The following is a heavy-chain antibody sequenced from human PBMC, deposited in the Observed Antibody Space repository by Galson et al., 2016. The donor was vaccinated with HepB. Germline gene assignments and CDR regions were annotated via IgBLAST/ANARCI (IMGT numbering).Heavy chain of an antibody. CDR1: GFTFGHYG. Sequence: SLRLSCAASGFTFGHYGMHWVRQVPGKGLEWVSGVSWNSGNIGYADSVQGRFTISRDNAKNSLYLQMNSLGAEDTALYYCAKATSVGFGDLGGCWGQGTLVTVSS. V-gene: IGHV3-9*01. J-gene: IGHJ4*02. CDR3: AKATSVGFGDLGGC. CDR2: VSWNSGNI. D-gene: IGHD3-10*01.